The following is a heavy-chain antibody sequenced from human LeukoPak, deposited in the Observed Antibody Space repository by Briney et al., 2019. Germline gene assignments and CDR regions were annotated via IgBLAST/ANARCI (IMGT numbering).Heavy chain of an antibody. CDR1: GFTFSDYS. CDR3: ARGLYCSGGSCYGGPFDY. J-gene: IGHJ4*02. D-gene: IGHD2-15*01. V-gene: IGHV3-48*04. Sequence: GGSLRLSCAASGFTFSDYSMNWVRQAPGKGLEWVSYISFSVNTKYYGDSVKGRFTISRDNAKNSLYLHMDSLRAEDTAVYYCARGLYCSGGSCYGGPFDYWGQGALVTVSS. CDR2: ISFSVNTK.